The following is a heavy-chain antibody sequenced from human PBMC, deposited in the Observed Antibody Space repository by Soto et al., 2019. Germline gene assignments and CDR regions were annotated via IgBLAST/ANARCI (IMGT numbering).Heavy chain of an antibody. J-gene: IGHJ3*02. CDR3: ARDNEPTPTRAFHI. Sequence: KASETLSLTCTVSVVSVSSGSSYCNWIRQPPWKGLEWIGYIYYSGSSNYHPSLKSRVTMSVDTSKNQFSLKLNSVTAADTAVYYCARDNEPTPTRAFHIWGQATMVTLSS. D-gene: IGHD1-1*01. CDR1: VVSVSSGSSY. V-gene: IGHV4-61*01. CDR2: IYYSGSS.